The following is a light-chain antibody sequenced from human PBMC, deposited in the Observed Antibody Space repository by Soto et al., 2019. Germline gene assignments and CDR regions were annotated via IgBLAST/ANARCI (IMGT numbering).Light chain of an antibody. CDR1: QIISSY. CDR2: AAS. CDR3: QQSYSTPYT. J-gene: IGKJ4*01. Sequence: DSQMTQSPSSLSASVGDRVAITCLASQIISSYLNWYQQKPGKAPKLLIYAASSLQSGVPSRFSGSGSGTDFTLTISSLQPEDFATYYCQQSYSTPYTFGGGTKVDI. V-gene: IGKV1-39*01.